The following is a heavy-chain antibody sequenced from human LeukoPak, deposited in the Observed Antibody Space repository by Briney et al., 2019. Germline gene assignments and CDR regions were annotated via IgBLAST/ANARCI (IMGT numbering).Heavy chain of an antibody. CDR1: GYSFSTYW. V-gene: IGHV5-51*01. D-gene: IGHD2-21*02. CDR3: ARLPYCGGDCYPNWFDF. J-gene: IGHJ5*01. Sequence: GESLKISCKGSGYSFSTYWIGWVRQMPGKGLECMGVIYPSDSDSRYSPSFQGQVTISADKSIGTAYLQWSSLKASDTAMYYCARLPYCGGDCYPNWFDFWGQGTLVTVSS. CDR2: IYPSDSDS.